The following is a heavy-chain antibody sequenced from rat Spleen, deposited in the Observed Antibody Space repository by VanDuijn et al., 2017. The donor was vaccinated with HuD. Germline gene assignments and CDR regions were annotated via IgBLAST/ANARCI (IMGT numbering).Heavy chain of an antibody. V-gene: IGHV5-19*01. J-gene: IGHJ3*01. Sequence: EVQLVESGGGLVQPGRSLKLSCAASGFTFSNYGMHWIRQAPTKGLEWVASISPSGGSTYYRDSVKGRFTISRDNAKSTLYLQMDSLRSEDTATYYCATRSPSTEGIVRNWFAYWGQGTLVTVSS. CDR1: GFTFSNYG. CDR3: ATRSPSTEGIVRNWFAY. D-gene: IGHD1-11*01. CDR2: ISPSGGST.